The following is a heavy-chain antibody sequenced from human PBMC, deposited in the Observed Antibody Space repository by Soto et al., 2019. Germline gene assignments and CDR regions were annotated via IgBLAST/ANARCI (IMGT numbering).Heavy chain of an antibody. D-gene: IGHD3-3*01. J-gene: IGHJ6*02. CDR1: GYTFTGYY. CDR3: ARAGGDDFWSGAYYYYGMDV. Sequence: QVQLVQSGAEVKKPGASVKVSCTASGYTFTGYYMHWVRQAPGQGLEWMGWINPNSGGTNYAQKFQGRVTMTRDTAISTAYMELSRLRSDDTAVYYCARAGGDDFWSGAYYYYGMDVWGQGTTVTVSS. CDR2: INPNSGGT. V-gene: IGHV1-2*02.